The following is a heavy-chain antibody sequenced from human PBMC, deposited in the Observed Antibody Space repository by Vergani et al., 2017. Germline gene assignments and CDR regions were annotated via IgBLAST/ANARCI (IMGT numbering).Heavy chain of an antibody. J-gene: IGHJ4*02. Sequence: DVHLAESGGGFFQPGGSLRLSCSASGVSFNSYWMHWVRQVPGKGLLWVSRIKSDGSITAYADSVKGRFTISRDNSKNMLFLQMNNLRTEDTAIYYCAKQYFVSGNYLFDYWGQGTLVTVSS. V-gene: IGHV3-74*03. D-gene: IGHD3-10*01. CDR3: AKQYFVSGNYLFDY. CDR1: GVSFNSYW. CDR2: IKSDGSIT.